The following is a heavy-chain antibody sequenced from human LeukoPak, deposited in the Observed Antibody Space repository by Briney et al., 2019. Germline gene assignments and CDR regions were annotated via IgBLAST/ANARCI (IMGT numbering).Heavy chain of an antibody. CDR2: IYYMGNT. CDR1: GCSISIYY. J-gene: IGHJ4*02. CDR3: ARGSEWLRMYYFDY. Sequence: PSETRSLTCTVSGCSISIYYGSWIRQPPGKGREWIGYIYYMGNTNYNPSLKSRVTISVDTSKNQFYLQLSSVTAADTAVYYCARGSEWLRMYYFDYWGQGTLVTVSS. V-gene: IGHV4-59*01. D-gene: IGHD5-12*01.